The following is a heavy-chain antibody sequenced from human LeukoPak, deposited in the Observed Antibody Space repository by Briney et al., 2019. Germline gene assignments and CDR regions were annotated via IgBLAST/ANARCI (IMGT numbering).Heavy chain of an antibody. CDR3: ARDRGYYYDSSGDAFDI. CDR1: GYTFTGYY. Sequence: ASVKVSCKASGYTFTGYYMHWVRQAPAQGLEWMGWINPNSGGTNYAQKFQGRVTMTRDTSISTAYMELSRLRSDDTAVYYCARDRGYYYDSSGDAFDIWGQGTMVTVSS. J-gene: IGHJ3*02. V-gene: IGHV1-2*02. CDR2: INPNSGGT. D-gene: IGHD3-22*01.